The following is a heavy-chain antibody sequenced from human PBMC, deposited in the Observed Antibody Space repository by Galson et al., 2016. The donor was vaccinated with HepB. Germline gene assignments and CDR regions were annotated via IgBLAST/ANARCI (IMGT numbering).Heavy chain of an antibody. CDR2: IYYSGNI. D-gene: IGHD2-15*01. V-gene: IGHV4-39*01. CDR1: GGSISSISYY. CDR3: ARHVPPIAGPGWFDP. J-gene: IGHJ5*02. Sequence: SETLSLTCTVSGGSISSISYYWGWIRQSPGKGLEWIGSIYYSGNIYYNPSFKSRLTISVDTSKNQFSLKLSSVTAADTAVYSCARHVPPIAGPGWFDPWGQGTLVTVSS.